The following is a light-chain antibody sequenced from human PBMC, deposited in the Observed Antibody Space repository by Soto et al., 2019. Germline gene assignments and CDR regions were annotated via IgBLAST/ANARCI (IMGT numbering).Light chain of an antibody. J-gene: IGLJ2*01. CDR2: DVN. CDR3: TSWTTSTTMI. Sequence: QSALTQPASVSGSPGQSITISCTGTSSDIGAYNFVSWYQRHPGKAPKLMLYDVNIRPSGVSNRFSGSKSGNTASLTISGLQAEDEADYYCTSWTTSTTMIFGGGTKVTVL. CDR1: SSDIGAYNF. V-gene: IGLV2-14*03.